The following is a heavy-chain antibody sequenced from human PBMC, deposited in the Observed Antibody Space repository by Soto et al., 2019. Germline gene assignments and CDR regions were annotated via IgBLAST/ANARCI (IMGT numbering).Heavy chain of an antibody. J-gene: IGHJ6*02. CDR3: ARDARYASSSYGFDV. CDR2: ISNSGHAI. Sequence: QVQLVESGGGLVKPGGSLRLSCVASGFTFSDYYMSWIRQAPGKGLEWVSYISNSGHAIYYADSVKGRFTVSRYNSNNSLSLQMDSLRADDTAIYYCARDARYASSSYGFDVWGQVTTVYVSS. D-gene: IGHD6-13*01. V-gene: IGHV3-11*01. CDR1: GFTFSDYY.